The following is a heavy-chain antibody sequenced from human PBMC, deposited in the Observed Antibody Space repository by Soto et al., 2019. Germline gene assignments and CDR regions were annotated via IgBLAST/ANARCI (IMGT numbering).Heavy chain of an antibody. CDR2: VAHDGTSK. CDR1: GFSFSDHA. J-gene: IGHJ4*02. D-gene: IGHD2-2*01. CDR3: ARVGCSSIWCVTQFDN. V-gene: IGHV3-30-3*01. Sequence: EGSLRLSCAASGFSFSDHAMHWVRRAPGKGLEWVALVAHDGTSKYYAGSVKGRFTISSDKSSNTLFLQMDSLDTEDSAIYYCARVGCSSIWCVTQFDNWGQRTLHPVSS.